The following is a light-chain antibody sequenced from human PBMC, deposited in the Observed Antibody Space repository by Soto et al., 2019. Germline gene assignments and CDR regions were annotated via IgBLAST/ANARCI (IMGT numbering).Light chain of an antibody. CDR1: QSVSSTY. J-gene: IGKJ1*01. V-gene: IGKV3-20*01. CDR2: GAS. CDR3: QHYGDSSWT. Sequence: EIVLTQSPGTLALSPGERATLSCRASQSVSSTYLAYYQEKPGQAPRLLIFGASSRATGIPDSFSGSGSGTDFTLTSSRLEPEDFAVYFCQHYGDSSWTCGQGSRVEIK.